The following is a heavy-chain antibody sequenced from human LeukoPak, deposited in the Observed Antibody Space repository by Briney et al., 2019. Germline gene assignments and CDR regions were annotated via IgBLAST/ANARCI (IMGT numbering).Heavy chain of an antibody. V-gene: IGHV7-4-1*02. CDR3: LTEYYYDSGGARYYFDY. CDR2: INTNTGNP. D-gene: IGHD3-22*01. Sequence: ASVKVSCKASGYTFTSYAMNWVRQAPGQGLEWMGWINTNTGNPTYAQGFTGRFVFSLDTSVSTAYLQISSLKAEDTAMYYCLTEYYYDSGGARYYFDYWGQGTLVTVSS. J-gene: IGHJ4*02. CDR1: GYTFTSYA.